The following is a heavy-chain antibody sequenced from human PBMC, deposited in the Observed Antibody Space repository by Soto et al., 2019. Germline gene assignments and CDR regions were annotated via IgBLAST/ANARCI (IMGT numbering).Heavy chain of an antibody. CDR3: ASRVGGSTYEYDAFAI. V-gene: IGHV1-69*13. CDR2: IIPIFGTA. J-gene: IGHJ3*02. D-gene: IGHD1-26*01. Sequence: SVKVSCKASGGTFSSYAISWVRQAPGQGLEWMGGIIPIFGTANYAQKFQGRVTITADESTSTAYMELSSLRSEDTAVYYCASRVGGSTYEYDAFAIWGQGTMVTVS. CDR1: GGTFSSYA.